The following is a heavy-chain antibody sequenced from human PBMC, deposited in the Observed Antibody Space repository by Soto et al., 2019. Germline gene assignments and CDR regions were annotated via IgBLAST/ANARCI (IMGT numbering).Heavy chain of an antibody. D-gene: IGHD6-13*01. V-gene: IGHV1-3*01. CDR2: INAGSGNT. CDR1: GYTFTHYA. Sequence: QVQLVQSGAEVKKPGASVKVSCTASGYTFTHYAIHWWRHAPGQRLEWMGFINAGSGNTKYSQTFQGRLTFTKDTSASTAYMDLSSLRSEDTAIYYCARGLAADGAWGQGTRVTVSS. CDR3: ARGLAADGA. J-gene: IGHJ5*02.